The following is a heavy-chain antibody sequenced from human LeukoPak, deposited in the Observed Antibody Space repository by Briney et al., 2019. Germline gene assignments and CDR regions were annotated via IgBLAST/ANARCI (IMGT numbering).Heavy chain of an antibody. CDR3: ARDPYRGYCSGGSCLQWSSTFDP. CDR2: IIPIFGTA. Sequence: SVKVSCKASGGTFSSYAISWVRQAPGQGLEWMGGIIPIFGTANYAQKFQGRVTITADESTSTACMELSSLRSEDTAVYYCARDPYRGYCSGGSCLQWSSTFDPWGQGTLVTVSS. CDR1: GGTFSSYA. D-gene: IGHD2-15*01. V-gene: IGHV1-69*01. J-gene: IGHJ5*02.